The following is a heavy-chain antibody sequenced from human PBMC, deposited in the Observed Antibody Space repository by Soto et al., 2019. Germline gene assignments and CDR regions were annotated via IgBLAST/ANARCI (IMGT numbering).Heavy chain of an antibody. V-gene: IGHV4-34*01. CDR1: GGSFSGYY. D-gene: IGHD2-8*02. CDR2: INHSGST. CDR3: ARDKITGLFDY. J-gene: IGHJ4*02. Sequence: QVQLQQWGAGLLKPSETLSLTCAVYGGSFSGYYWTWIRQPPGTGLEWIGEINHSGSTNYNPSLKSRVTISVDTSKNQFSLKLTSVTAADTAVYYCARDKITGLFDYWGPGNLVTVSS.